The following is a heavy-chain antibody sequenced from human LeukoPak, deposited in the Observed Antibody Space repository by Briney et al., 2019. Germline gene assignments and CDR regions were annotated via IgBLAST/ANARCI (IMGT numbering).Heavy chain of an antibody. CDR2: IKSKTDGCTR. CDR3: STSLRRYSTIDY. J-gene: IGHJ4*02. Sequence: PGGSLRLSCAASGFTFSNAGMSWVRQAPGKGLEWVGRIKSKTDGCTRDDAAPVKARFTIARDDSKTPLYLQMNSLKTEDTAVYYCSTSLRRYSTIDYWGQGTLVTVSS. D-gene: IGHD4-11*01. CDR1: GFTFSNAG. V-gene: IGHV3-15*01.